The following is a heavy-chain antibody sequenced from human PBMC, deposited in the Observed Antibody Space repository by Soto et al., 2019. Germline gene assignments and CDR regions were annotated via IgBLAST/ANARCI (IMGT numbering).Heavy chain of an antibody. CDR3: ARERNDGSGSYYRTFDY. J-gene: IGHJ4*02. Sequence: GASVKVSCKASGYTFTNYYMHWVRQAPGQGLEWMGIINPSGGSTSYAQQFQGRVTMTRDTSTTTVYMELTSLRSEDTAVYYCARERNDGSGSYYRTFDYWGQGALVTVSS. CDR2: INPSGGST. V-gene: IGHV1-46*03. CDR1: GYTFTNYY. D-gene: IGHD3-10*01.